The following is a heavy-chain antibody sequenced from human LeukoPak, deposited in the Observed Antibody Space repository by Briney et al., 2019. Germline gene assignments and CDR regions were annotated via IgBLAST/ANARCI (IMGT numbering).Heavy chain of an antibody. CDR1: GCTISSGSYH. CDR3: ARDSGVPDARGGP. D-gene: IGHD2-2*01. CDR2: TYTSGST. Sequence: TLPLTCTASGCTISSGSYHWIWLPPPAGKGLEWLGRTYTSGSTNYNPSLKSLVSISVDTSKNQFSLKLSSVTAADTAVYSCARDSGVPDARGGPWGQGTLVTVSS. J-gene: IGHJ5*02. V-gene: IGHV4-61*02.